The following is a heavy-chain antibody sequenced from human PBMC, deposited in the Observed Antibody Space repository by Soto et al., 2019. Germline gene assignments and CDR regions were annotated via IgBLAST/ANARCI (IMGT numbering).Heavy chain of an antibody. V-gene: IGHV2-5*02. D-gene: IGHD3-3*01. CDR3: AHRATMTIFGLIIDNGIWFDP. Sequence: QINLKESGPTLVKPTQTLTLPCTFSGFSLSTSGAAVGWVLQPPGRALEGLALIYWDGDKRYNASLGNRLTITKDTSMNQVVLTLTNVDPADTATYYCAHRATMTIFGLIIDNGIWFDPWGQGTRVIVSS. J-gene: IGHJ5*02. CDR1: GFSLSTSGAA. CDR2: IYWDGDK.